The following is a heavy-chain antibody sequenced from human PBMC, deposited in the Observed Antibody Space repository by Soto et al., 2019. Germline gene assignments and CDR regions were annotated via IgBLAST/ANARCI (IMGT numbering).Heavy chain of an antibody. J-gene: IGHJ6*02. V-gene: IGHV3-48*02. D-gene: IGHD3-10*01. CDR2: ISSSSSTI. CDR1: GFTFSSYS. CDR3: XRGPYYGSGSYVFGMDV. Sequence: GGSLRLSCAASGFTFSSYSMNWVRQAPGKGLEWVSYISSSSSTIYYADSVKGRFTISRDNAKNSLYLQMNSLRDEDTAVYYCXRGPYYGSGSYVFGMDVWGQGTTVTVSS.